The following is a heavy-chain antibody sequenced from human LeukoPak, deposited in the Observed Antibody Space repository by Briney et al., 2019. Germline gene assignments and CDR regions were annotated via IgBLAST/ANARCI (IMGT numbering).Heavy chain of an antibody. CDR3: AREYEAWFDP. V-gene: IGHV4-39*07. J-gene: IGHJ5*02. Sequence: SETLSLTCTVSGGSISSSSYYWGWIRQPPGKGLEWIGSIYYNGSTYYNPSLKSRVTISVDTSKNKFSLNLNSVTAADPAVYYCAREYEAWFDPWGQGTLVTVSS. D-gene: IGHD2-8*01. CDR2: IYYNGST. CDR1: GGSISSSSYY.